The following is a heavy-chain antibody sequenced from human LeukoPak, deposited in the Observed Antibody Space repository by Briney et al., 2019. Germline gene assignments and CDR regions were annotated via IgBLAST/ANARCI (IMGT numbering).Heavy chain of an antibody. V-gene: IGHV3-74*01. CDR3: ARDLFYCSGGSCYSRNGFDI. J-gene: IGHJ3*02. CDR2: INSDGSST. CDR1: GFTFGDYA. Sequence: GRSLRLSCTASGFTFGDYAMTWVRQAPGKGLEWVSRINSDGSSTSYADSVKGRFTISRDNAKNTLYLQMNSLRAEDTAVYYCARDLFYCSGGSCYSRNGFDIWGQGTMVTVSS. D-gene: IGHD2-15*01.